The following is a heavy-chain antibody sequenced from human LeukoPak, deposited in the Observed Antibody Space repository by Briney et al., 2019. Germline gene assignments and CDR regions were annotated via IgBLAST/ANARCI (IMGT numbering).Heavy chain of an antibody. V-gene: IGHV3-48*01. CDR3: ARDDLWGVTTVH. Sequence: GGSLRLSCAASGFTCSDYSMNWVRQAPGKGLEWVSYISSSGFTINYADSVKGRFTISRDNAKNSLYLQMNSLRAEDTAVYYCARDDLWGVTTVHWGQGTLVTVSS. J-gene: IGHJ4*02. CDR1: GFTCSDYS. D-gene: IGHD4-17*01. CDR2: ISSSGFTI.